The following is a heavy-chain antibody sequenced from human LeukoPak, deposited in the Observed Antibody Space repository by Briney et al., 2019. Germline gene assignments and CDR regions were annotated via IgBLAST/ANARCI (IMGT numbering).Heavy chain of an antibody. V-gene: IGHV4-39*01. CDR3: ARHPEVSSTPVAYFEV. CDR1: GGSISNANYY. J-gene: IGHJ1*01. D-gene: IGHD4-23*01. CDR2: VFYTGSS. Sequence: SETLSLTCSVSGGSISNANYYWGWVRHPPGKSLEWIGSVFYTGSSVSNPSLKSRVTMSVDRSKNQFSLNLNSLTAADSAMFYCARHPEVSSTPVAYFEVWGQGTQVIVSS.